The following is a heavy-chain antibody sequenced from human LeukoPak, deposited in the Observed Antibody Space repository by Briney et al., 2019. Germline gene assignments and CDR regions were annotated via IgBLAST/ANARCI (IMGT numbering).Heavy chain of an antibody. CDR3: ARDQQLGAHS. D-gene: IGHD6-13*01. V-gene: IGHV1-46*01. CDR1: GYTFTSYY. CDR2: INPSGGST. Sequence: ASVKVSCKASGYTFTSYYMHWVRQAPGQGLEWMGIINPSGGSTSYAQKFQGRVTITADKSTSTAYMELSSLRSEDTAVYYCARDQQLGAHSWGQGTLVTVSS. J-gene: IGHJ1*01.